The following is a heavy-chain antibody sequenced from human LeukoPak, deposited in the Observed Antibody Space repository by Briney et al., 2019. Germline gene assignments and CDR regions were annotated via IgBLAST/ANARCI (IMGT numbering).Heavy chain of an antibody. Sequence: ASVKVSCKASGYTFTDYYMHWVRQAPGQGLEWMGWISPNSDDTNYAQKFQGRVTMTRDTSVSTAYMELSSLRSDDTAVYYCARSNIATRRGDYWFDPWGQGTLVTASS. CDR2: ISPNSDDT. CDR1: GYTFTDYY. D-gene: IGHD6-6*01. J-gene: IGHJ5*02. V-gene: IGHV1-2*02. CDR3: ARSNIATRRGDYWFDP.